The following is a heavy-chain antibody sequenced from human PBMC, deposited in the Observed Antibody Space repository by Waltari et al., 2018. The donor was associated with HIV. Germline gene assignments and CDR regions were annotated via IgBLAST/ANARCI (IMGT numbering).Heavy chain of an antibody. Sequence: EVQLVESGGGLVQPGGSLRLSCAASGFTFSSYWMHWVRQAPGKGLVWVSLINSDGSSTNYADSVKGRFIISRDNAKNTVYLQMNSLRAEDTALYYCASLYNYVWGSPPPFDYWGQGTLVTVSS. D-gene: IGHD3-16*01. V-gene: IGHV3-74*01. CDR1: GFTFSSYW. CDR2: INSDGSST. CDR3: ASLYNYVWGSPPPFDY. J-gene: IGHJ4*02.